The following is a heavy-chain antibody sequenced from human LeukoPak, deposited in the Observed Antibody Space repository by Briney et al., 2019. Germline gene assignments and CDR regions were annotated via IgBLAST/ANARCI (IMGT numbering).Heavy chain of an antibody. CDR3: ARDKIPLDFYDSSGPSYYFGY. Sequence: PGGSLRLSCAASGFLFSSYSMNWVRQAPGKGLEWVSSISSSGSYIYYADSVKGRFTISRDNAKNSLYLQMNSLRAEDTAVYYCARDKIPLDFYDSSGPSYYFGYWGQGTLVTVSS. D-gene: IGHD3-22*01. J-gene: IGHJ4*02. CDR2: ISSSGSYI. CDR1: GFLFSSYS. V-gene: IGHV3-21*01.